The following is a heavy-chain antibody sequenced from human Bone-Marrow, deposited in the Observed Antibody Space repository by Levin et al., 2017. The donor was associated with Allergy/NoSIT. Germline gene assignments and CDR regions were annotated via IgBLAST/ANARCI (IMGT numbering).Heavy chain of an antibody. D-gene: IGHD2-2*01. V-gene: IGHV3-74*01. J-gene: IGHJ4*02. CDR1: VFTFSSYW. CDR3: ATFSSSRPD. Sequence: LSLTCAASVFTFSSYWMNWVRQAPGKGLVWVSRISNDGSTTAYADSVKGRFTIPRHNAKNTLYLQMNSLRAGDTAVYYCATFSSSRPDWGQGTLVTVSS. CDR2: ISNDGSTT.